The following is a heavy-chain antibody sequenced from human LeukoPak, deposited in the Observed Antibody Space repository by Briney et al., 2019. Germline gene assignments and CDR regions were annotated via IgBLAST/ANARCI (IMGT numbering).Heavy chain of an antibody. Sequence: GGSLRLSCAASGFTFRSYSMNWVRQAPGKGLEWVSAIDPSSTYIYYADSVKGRFTISRDNAKNSLYLQMNSLRAEDTAVYYCATDQGNYYDSSGYYPSYYFDYWGQGTLVTVSS. CDR3: ATDQGNYYDSSGYYPSYYFDY. CDR1: GFTFRSYS. V-gene: IGHV3-21*01. CDR2: IDPSSTYI. D-gene: IGHD3-22*01. J-gene: IGHJ4*02.